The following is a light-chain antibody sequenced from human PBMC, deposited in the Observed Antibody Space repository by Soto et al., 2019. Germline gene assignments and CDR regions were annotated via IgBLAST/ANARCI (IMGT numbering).Light chain of an antibody. J-gene: IGLJ1*01. V-gene: IGLV1-47*02. CDR2: TNN. Sequence: QSVLTQPPSASGTPGQRVTISCSGSSSNIGYNHVYWYQQPPGTAPKLPIYTNNQLPSGVPDRFSGSKSGTSASLVISGLPFAGGAAYYGAVWAADVGGYVFGAGTKVTVL. CDR1: SSNIGYNH. CDR3: AVWAADVGGYV.